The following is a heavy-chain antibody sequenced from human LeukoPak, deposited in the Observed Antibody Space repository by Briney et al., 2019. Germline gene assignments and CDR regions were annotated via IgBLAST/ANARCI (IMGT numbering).Heavy chain of an antibody. CDR2: ISGSGGST. V-gene: IGHV3-23*01. CDR3: TRPESSSSLACDH. Sequence: GGSLRLSCAASGFTFSSYAMSWVRQAPGKGLEWVSAISGSGGSTYYADSVRGRFTISRDNAKNTLYLQMNSLRAEDTAVYYCTRPESSSSLACDHWGQGTLVTVSS. D-gene: IGHD2-2*01. J-gene: IGHJ4*02. CDR1: GFTFSSYA.